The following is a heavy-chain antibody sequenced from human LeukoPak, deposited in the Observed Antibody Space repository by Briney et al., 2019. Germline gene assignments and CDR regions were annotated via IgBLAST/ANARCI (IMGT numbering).Heavy chain of an antibody. V-gene: IGHV4-39*07. J-gene: IGHJ5*02. CDR3: ARATAIFGENWFDP. Sequence: SETLSLTCTVSGGSISSSSYYWGWIRQPPGKGLEWIGSIYYSGSTYYNPSLKSRVSISVDPSKSQFSLKLSSVTATDTAVYHCARATAIFGENWFDPWGQGTLVTVSS. CDR1: GGSISSSSYY. D-gene: IGHD3-3*01. CDR2: IYYSGST.